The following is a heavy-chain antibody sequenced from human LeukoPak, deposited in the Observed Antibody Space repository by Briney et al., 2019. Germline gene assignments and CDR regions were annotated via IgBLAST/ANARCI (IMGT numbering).Heavy chain of an antibody. CDR3: ARAVDGGWFDP. J-gene: IGHJ5*02. V-gene: IGHV4-39*07. CDR1: GGSISSSSYY. D-gene: IGHD2-15*01. CDR2: IYYSGST. Sequence: SETLSLTCTVSGGSISSSSYYWGWIRQPPGKGLEWIGSIYYSGSTYYNPSLKSRVTISVDTSKNQFSLKLSSVTAADTAVYYCARAVDGGWFDPWGQGTLVTVSS.